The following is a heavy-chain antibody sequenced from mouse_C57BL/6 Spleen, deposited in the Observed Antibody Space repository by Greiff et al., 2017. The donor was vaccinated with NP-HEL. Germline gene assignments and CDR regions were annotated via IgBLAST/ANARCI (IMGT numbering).Heavy chain of an antibody. V-gene: IGHV1-7*01. CDR3: ARADYSNPPWFAY. Sequence: VQLQQSGAELAKPGASVKLSCKASGYTFTSYWMHWVKQRPGQGLEWIGYINPSSGYTKYNQKFKDKATLTADKSSSTAYMQLSSLTYEDSAVYYYARADYSNPPWFAYWGQGTLVTVSA. CDR1: GYTFTSYW. D-gene: IGHD2-5*01. CDR2: INPSSGYT. J-gene: IGHJ3*01.